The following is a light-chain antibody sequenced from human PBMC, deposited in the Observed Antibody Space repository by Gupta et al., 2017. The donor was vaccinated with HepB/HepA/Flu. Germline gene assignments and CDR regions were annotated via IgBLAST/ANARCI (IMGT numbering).Light chain of an antibody. CDR1: HNLLSRNGNNY. J-gene: IGKJ4*01. CDR2: FGS. CDR3: RQALTAPLT. Sequence: DIVMTQSPVSLPVTPGEPASMSCRSSHNLLSRNGNNYVDWYLPKPGQSPQLLVYFGSNRASGVPDRFSGSGSGTDFTLKISRREAEDVGVYYCRQALTAPLTFGGGTRVEIK. V-gene: IGKV2-28*01.